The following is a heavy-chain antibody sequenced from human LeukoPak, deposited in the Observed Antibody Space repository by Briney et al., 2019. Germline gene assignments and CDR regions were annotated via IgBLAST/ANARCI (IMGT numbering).Heavy chain of an antibody. D-gene: IGHD4-23*01. CDR1: GGSISSSSYY. CDR3: ARADYGGNPRGWTFDY. V-gene: IGHV4-39*07. J-gene: IGHJ4*02. Sequence: SETLSLTCTVSGGSISSSSYYWGWIRQPPGKGLEWIGSIYYSGSTYYNPSLKSRVTISVDMSKNQFSLKLSSVTAADTAVYYCARADYGGNPRGWTFDYWGQGTLVTVSS. CDR2: IYYSGST.